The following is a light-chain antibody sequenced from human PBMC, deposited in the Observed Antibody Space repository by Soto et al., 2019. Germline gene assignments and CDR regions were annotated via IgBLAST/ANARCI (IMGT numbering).Light chain of an antibody. Sequence: EILLTQSPATLPVSPGERATLSCRASQSVGSNLAWFQHKPGQAXRLLIYGSSTRATGVPARFSGSGSGADFTHTISNLQSEDFAVYYGQQYTNWPPITFGQGTRLEIK. V-gene: IGKV3-15*01. J-gene: IGKJ5*01. CDR1: QSVGSN. CDR3: QQYTNWPPIT. CDR2: GSS.